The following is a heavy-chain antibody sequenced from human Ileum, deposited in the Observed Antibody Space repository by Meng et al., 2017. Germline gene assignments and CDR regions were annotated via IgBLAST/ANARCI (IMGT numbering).Heavy chain of an antibody. CDR1: GGSFSGYY. CDR3: ARGDVAARLQS. V-gene: IGHV4-34*02. Sequence: GQLRQRGAGLLTPVRHLPLTCAVYGGSFSGYYWSWTRQPPGKGLEWIGEINHSGSTNYNPSLKSRVTISVDTSKNQFSLKLTSVTAADTAVYYCARGDVAARLQSWGQGTLVTVSS. D-gene: IGHD6-6*01. CDR2: INHSGST. J-gene: IGHJ5*02.